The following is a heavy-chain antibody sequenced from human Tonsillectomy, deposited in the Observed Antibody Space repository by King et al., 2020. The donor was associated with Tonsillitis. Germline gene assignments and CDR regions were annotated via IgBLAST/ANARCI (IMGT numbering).Heavy chain of an antibody. V-gene: IGHV3-9*01. CDR2: ISWNSGYI. CDR1: GFTLEDYA. D-gene: IGHD2-2*01. Sequence: VQLVESGGGLVQPGRSLRLSCAASGFTLEDYAMHWVRQAPGKGLEWVSGISWNSGYIGYADSVKGRFTTSRDNANNALYLQMNSLRAEDTALYYCAKDMGYCSSFTCYPALDYWGQGSLVTVSS. CDR3: AKDMGYCSSFTCYPALDY. J-gene: IGHJ4*02.